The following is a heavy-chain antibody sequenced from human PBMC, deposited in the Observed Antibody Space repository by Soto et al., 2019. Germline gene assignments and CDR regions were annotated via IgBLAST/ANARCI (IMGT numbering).Heavy chain of an antibody. CDR2: IWSDGSTK. Sequence: QVQLVESGGGVVQPGRSLRLSCAASGFTFSHYGMHWVRQAPGKGLEWVAIIWSDGSTKYYADSVKGRFTVSRDNSKNTVYLQMNSLSAEDTAVYYCAKDGTTVVTLFDYWGQGTPVTVSS. V-gene: IGHV3-33*06. CDR1: GFTFSHYG. CDR3: AKDGTTVVTLFDY. J-gene: IGHJ4*02. D-gene: IGHD4-17*01.